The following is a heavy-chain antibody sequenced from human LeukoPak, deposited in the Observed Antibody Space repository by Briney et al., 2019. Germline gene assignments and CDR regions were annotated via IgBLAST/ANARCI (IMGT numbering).Heavy chain of an antibody. Sequence: QPGGSLRLSCAASGFTFSNYAMGWVRQAPGKRLEWVSAISAGGGSTYFADSVKGRFTISRDNSKDTLYLQMNSLRAEDTAVYYCAKAPILVGATQDAFDIWGQGTMVTVSS. CDR2: ISAGGGST. CDR3: AKAPILVGATQDAFDI. CDR1: GFTFSNYA. D-gene: IGHD1-26*01. V-gene: IGHV3-23*01. J-gene: IGHJ3*02.